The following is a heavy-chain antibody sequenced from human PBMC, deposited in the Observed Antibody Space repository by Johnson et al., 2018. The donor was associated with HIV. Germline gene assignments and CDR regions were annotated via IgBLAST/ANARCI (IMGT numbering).Heavy chain of an antibody. CDR2: ITSTADGGTT. CDR1: GVTFRKFA. V-gene: IGHV3-49*04. CDR3: TTCSRSGAFDI. D-gene: IGHD6-13*01. J-gene: IGHJ3*02. Sequence: MLLVESGGGLIQPGRSLRLSCTGSGVTFRKFAMGWVRRAPGKGLEWIGFITSTADGGTTQYAASVRGRFTISRDDSKNTLYLEMNSLKTEDTAVYYCTTCSRSGAFDIWGQGTMVTVSS.